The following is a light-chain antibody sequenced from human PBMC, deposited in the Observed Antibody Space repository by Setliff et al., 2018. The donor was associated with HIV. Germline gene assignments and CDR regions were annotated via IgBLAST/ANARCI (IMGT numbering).Light chain of an antibody. Sequence: QSVLTQPASVSGSPGQSITISCTGTSSDVGGYDYVSWYQQHPGKAPKLMIYDVNNRPSGVSNHFSGSKSGNTASLTISGLQAEDEADYYCNSYTSNITGVFGTGTKVTVL. V-gene: IGLV2-14*03. J-gene: IGLJ1*01. CDR1: SSDVGGYDY. CDR2: DVN. CDR3: NSYTSNITGV.